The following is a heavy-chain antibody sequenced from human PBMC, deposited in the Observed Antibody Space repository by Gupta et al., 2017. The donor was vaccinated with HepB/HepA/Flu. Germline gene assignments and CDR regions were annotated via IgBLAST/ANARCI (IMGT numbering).Heavy chain of an antibody. V-gene: IGHV3-23*01. CDR3: AKGLSSGRMFYFDS. CDR1: GFNFTSFG. J-gene: IGHJ4*02. Sequence: DVQLLESGGGLLQPGGALRLSCAASGFNFTSFGMNWVCQAPGKGLEGVSGINGDGIKTHYADFVKGRFTISRDNSKNTLSLQMTSLSAEDTAVYYCAKGLSSGRMFYFDSWGQGTLVTVSS. CDR2: INGDGIKT. D-gene: IGHD6-19*01.